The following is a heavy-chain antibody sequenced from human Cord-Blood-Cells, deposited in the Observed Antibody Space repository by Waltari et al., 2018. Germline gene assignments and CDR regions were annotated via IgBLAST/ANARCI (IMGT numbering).Heavy chain of an antibody. CDR3: ARHVGSGGVKRTYNWFDP. D-gene: IGHD3-16*01. CDR1: GGSISSSSYY. Sequence: QLQLQESGPGLVKPSETLSLTCTVSGGSISSSSYYWGWIRQPPGKGLEWIGSIYYSGGTSYTPALKIRVTISVDTSKNQFSLKLSSVTAADTAVYYCARHVGSGGVKRTYNWFDPWGQGTLVTVSS. J-gene: IGHJ5*02. CDR2: IYYSGGT. V-gene: IGHV4-39*07.